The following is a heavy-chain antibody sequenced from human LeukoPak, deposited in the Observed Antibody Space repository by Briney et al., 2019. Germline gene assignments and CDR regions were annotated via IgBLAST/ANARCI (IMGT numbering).Heavy chain of an antibody. J-gene: IGHJ6*03. Sequence: GGSLRLSCAASGFTFSSYVMHWVRQAPGKGLEWVAFIRYDGSNKYYADSVKGRFTISRDNSKNTLYLQMNSLRAEDTAVYNCARVPLNYYYYMDVWGKGTTVTVSS. CDR1: GFTFSSYV. V-gene: IGHV3-30*02. CDR3: ARVPLNYYYYMDV. CDR2: IRYDGSNK.